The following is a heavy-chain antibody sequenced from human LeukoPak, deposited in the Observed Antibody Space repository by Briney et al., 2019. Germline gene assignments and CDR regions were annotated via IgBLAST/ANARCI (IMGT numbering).Heavy chain of an antibody. CDR2: IWYDGSSK. J-gene: IGHJ4*02. V-gene: IGHV3-33*06. CDR1: GFTFSSYA. Sequence: PAGSLRLSCAASGFTFSSYAMHWVRQGQGKELEWVAVIWYDGSSKYYADSVKGRFIISRDNSKNTLYLQMNSLRAEDTAVHYCTKDGESNTGNPGDYWGQGTLVTVSS. D-gene: IGHD2-8*02. CDR3: TKDGESNTGNPGDY.